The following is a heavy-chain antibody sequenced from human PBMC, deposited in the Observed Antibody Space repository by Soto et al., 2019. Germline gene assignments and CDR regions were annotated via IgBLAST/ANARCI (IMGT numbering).Heavy chain of an antibody. CDR3: AREWVYSSSSGGGSTHYGMDV. CDR1: GFTFSSYG. D-gene: IGHD6-6*01. J-gene: IGHJ6*02. CDR2: IWYDGSNK. V-gene: IGHV3-33*01. Sequence: GESLKISCAASGFTFSSYGMHWVRQAPGKGLEWVAVIWYDGSNKYYADSVKGRFTISRDNSKNTLYLQMNSLRAEDTAVYYCAREWVYSSSSGGGSTHYGMDVWGQGTTVTVSS.